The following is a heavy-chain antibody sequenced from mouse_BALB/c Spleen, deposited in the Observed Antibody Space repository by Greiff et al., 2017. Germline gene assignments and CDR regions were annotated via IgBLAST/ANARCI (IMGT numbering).Heavy chain of an antibody. D-gene: IGHD1-1*01. CDR3: ARNDYYGSSYGGAMDY. V-gene: IGHV5-12-1*01. J-gene: IGHJ4*01. CDR1: GFAFSSYD. Sequence: EVMLVESGGGLVKPGGSLKLSCAASGFAFSSYDMSWVRQTPEKRLEWVAYISSGGGSTYYPDTVKGRFTISRDNAKNTLYLQMSSLKSEDTAMYYCARNDYYGSSYGGAMDYWGQGTSVTVSS. CDR2: ISSGGGST.